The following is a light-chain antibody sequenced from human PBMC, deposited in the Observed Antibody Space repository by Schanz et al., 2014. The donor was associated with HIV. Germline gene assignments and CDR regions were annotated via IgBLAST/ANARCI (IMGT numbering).Light chain of an antibody. CDR1: SSDIGGSDY. J-gene: IGLJ1*01. V-gene: IGLV2-14*01. CDR3: ASYTTSHTFV. CDR2: DVNIR. Sequence: QSALTQPASVSGSPGQSITISCSGTSSDIGGSDYVSWYQQHAGKAPKLLLYDVNIRVRPSGVSDHFSGSKSGNMAYLTISALQAEDEADYYCASYTTSHTFVFGTGTKLTVL.